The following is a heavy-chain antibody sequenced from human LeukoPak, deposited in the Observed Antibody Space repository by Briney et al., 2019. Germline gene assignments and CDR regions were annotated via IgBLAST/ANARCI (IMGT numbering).Heavy chain of an antibody. J-gene: IGHJ6*03. D-gene: IGHD5-12*01. V-gene: IGHV4-61*02. CDR3: ARATSSYFYYMDV. CDR1: GGSISSGSYY. CDR2: IYTSGST. Sequence: SETLSLTCTVSGGSISSGSYYWSWFHQPAEKGLEWIGRIYTSGSTYYNPSLKSRVTISADTSKNQFSLNVSSVTAADTAVYYCARATSSYFYYMDVWGKGTTVTISS.